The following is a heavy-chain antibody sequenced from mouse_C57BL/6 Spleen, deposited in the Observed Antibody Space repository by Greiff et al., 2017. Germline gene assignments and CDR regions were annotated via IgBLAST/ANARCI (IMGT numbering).Heavy chain of an antibody. D-gene: IGHD2-4*01. J-gene: IGHJ4*01. CDR1: GYTFTSYW. CDR3: ARSIYYDYDGDGYAMDY. Sequence: QVQLKQPGAELVKPGASVKMSCKASGYTFTSYWITWVKQRPGQGLEWIGDIYPGSGSTNYNEKFKSKATLTVDTSSSTAYMQLSSLTSEDSAVYYCARSIYYDYDGDGYAMDYWGQGTSVTVSS. CDR2: IYPGSGST. V-gene: IGHV1-55*01.